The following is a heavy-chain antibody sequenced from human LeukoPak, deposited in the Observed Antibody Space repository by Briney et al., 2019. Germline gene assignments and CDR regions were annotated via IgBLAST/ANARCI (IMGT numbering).Heavy chain of an antibody. CDR1: GGSFSGYY. V-gene: IGHV4-34*01. CDR2: INHSGST. Sequence: PSDTLSLTCAVYGGSFSGYYWSWIRQPPGKGLEWIGEINHSGSTNYNPSLKSRVTISVDTSKNQFSLKLSSVTAADTAVYYCARGRPPRQQLASVGYYYYGMDVWGKGTTVTVSS. D-gene: IGHD6-13*01. J-gene: IGHJ6*04. CDR3: ARGRPPRQQLASVGYYYYGMDV.